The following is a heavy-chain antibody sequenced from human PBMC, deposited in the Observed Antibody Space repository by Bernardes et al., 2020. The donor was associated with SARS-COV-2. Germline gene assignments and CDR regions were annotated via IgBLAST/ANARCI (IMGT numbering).Heavy chain of an antibody. J-gene: IGHJ4*02. D-gene: IGHD6-19*01. CDR2: IYPGDSDT. CDR1: GYSFTSYW. CDR3: ARQRRIAVASPSYYFDY. V-gene: IGHV5-51*01. Sequence: GESLKISCKGSGYSFTSYWIGWVRQMPGKGLEWMGIIYPGDSDTRYSPSFQGQVTISADKSISTAYLQWSSLKASDTAMYYCARQRRIAVASPSYYFDYWGLGTLVTVSS.